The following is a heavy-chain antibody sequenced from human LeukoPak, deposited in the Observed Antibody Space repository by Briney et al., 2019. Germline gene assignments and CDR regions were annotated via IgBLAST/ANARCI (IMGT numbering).Heavy chain of an antibody. J-gene: IGHJ4*02. CDR2: ISAYNGNT. D-gene: IGHD3-3*01. V-gene: IGHV1-18*01. CDR1: GYTFTSYG. Sequence: ASVKVCCKASGYTFTSYGITWVGQAPGQGLEWMGWISAYNGNTNYAQKLQGRVTMTTDTSTSTAYMELRSLRSDDTAVYYCARDRELRFLEWLPIEYWGQGTLVTASS. CDR3: ARDRELRFLEWLPIEY.